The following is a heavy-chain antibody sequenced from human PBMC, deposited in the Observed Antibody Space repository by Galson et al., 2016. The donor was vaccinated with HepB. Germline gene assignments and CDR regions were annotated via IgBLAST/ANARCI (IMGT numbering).Heavy chain of an antibody. CDR1: GYIFGTHG. V-gene: IGHV1-18*01. J-gene: IGHJ4*02. D-gene: IGHD6-19*01. CDR2: ISGYNGDT. CDR3: ARLTISSGWPRSDF. Sequence: SCKASGYIFGTHGINWVRQAPGQGLEWMGWISGYNGDTRSAQDFQGRVTLTMDSSTSTAYLEMRNLRSDATAVYFCARLTISSGWPRSDFWGQGTLVAVSS.